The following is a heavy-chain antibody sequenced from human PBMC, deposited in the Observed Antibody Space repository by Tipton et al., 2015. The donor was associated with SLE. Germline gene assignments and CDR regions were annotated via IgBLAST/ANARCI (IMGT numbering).Heavy chain of an antibody. Sequence: TLSLTCAVYGGSFSSHYWSWIRQPPGKGLEWIGYIYYSGSTNYNPSLKSRVTISVDTSKNQFSLKLSSVTAADTAVYYCARGPVAPLWGQGTLVTVSS. D-gene: IGHD4-23*01. CDR2: IYYSGST. CDR3: ARGPVAPL. CDR1: GGSFSSHY. J-gene: IGHJ4*02. V-gene: IGHV4-59*11.